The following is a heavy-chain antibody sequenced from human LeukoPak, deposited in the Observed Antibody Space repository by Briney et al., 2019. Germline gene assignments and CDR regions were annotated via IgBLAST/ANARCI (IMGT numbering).Heavy chain of an antibody. CDR3: ARGWLADDAFDI. Sequence: GGSLRLSCAASGFTFRNYWMSWVRQVPGTGLEWVANIKQDGSDRNYVTSVRGRFTISRDNAESSLYLQMNSLRAEDTAVYYCARGWLADDAFDIWGQGTMVTVSS. CDR1: GFTFRNYW. J-gene: IGHJ3*02. D-gene: IGHD6-19*01. V-gene: IGHV3-7*01. CDR2: IKQDGSDR.